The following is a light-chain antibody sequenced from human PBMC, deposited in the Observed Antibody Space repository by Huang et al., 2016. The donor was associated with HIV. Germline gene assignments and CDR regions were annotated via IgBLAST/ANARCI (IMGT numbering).Light chain of an antibody. CDR3: QQYYSSPQT. Sequence: DIVVTQSPDSLAVSLGETATLNCRSSQSVLSSSTNKDYLAWFQQQPGQPPKLLIFWASTREAGVPDRVSGSGSGTHFTLTITNLKAEDVAIYYCQQYYSSPQTFGPGTRVEIK. V-gene: IGKV4-1*01. CDR1: QSVLSSSTNKDY. J-gene: IGKJ1*01. CDR2: WAS.